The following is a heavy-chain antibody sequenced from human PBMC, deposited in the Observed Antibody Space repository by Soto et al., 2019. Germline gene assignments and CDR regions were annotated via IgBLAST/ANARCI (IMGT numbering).Heavy chain of an antibody. CDR1: GGSISSYY. CDR2: IYYSGST. CDR3: ARDGRFFGASY. J-gene: IGHJ4*02. Sequence: SETLSLTCTVSGGSISSYYWSWIRQPPGKGLEWIGYIYYSGSTNYNPSLKSRVTISVDTSKNQFSLKLSSVTAADTAVYYCARDGRFFGASYWGQGTQVTVSS. V-gene: IGHV4-59*01. D-gene: IGHD3-3*01.